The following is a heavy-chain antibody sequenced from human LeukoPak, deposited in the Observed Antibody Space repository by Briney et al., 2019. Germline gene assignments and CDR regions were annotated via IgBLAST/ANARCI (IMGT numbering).Heavy chain of an antibody. Sequence: KPSETLPLTCSVSGGSISGSSYYWGWIRQPPGKGLEWIGSIYYSGSPYSGSTYYNPSLKSRVTISVDTSKNEFSLKLSSVTAADTAVYYCARPGHTYRGKIDYWGQGTLVTVSS. V-gene: IGHV4-39*01. CDR2: IYYSGSPYSGST. J-gene: IGHJ4*02. CDR3: ARPGHTYRGKIDY. D-gene: IGHD3-10*01. CDR1: GGSISGSSYY.